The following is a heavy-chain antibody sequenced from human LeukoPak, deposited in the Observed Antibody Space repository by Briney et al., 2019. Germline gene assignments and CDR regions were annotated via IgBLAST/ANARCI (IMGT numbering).Heavy chain of an antibody. D-gene: IGHD1-26*01. CDR2: IIPIFGTA. CDR1: GGTFSSYA. V-gene: IGHV1-69*13. Sequence: SVKVSCKASGGTFSSYAISWVRQAAGQGLEWMGGIIPIFGTANYAQKFQGRVTITADESTSTAYMELSSLRSEDTAVYYCANHRAYSGSYNYWGQGTLVTVSS. J-gene: IGHJ4*02. CDR3: ANHRAYSGSYNY.